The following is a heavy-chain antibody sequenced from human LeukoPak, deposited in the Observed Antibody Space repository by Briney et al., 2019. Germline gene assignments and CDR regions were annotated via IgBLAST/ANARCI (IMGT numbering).Heavy chain of an antibody. D-gene: IGHD1-26*01. CDR2: ISAYNSNK. Sequence: ASVKVSCKASGYTFTSYGISWVRLAPGQGLEWVAWISAYNSNKNSAEKFQGRVTMTIDTSASTAYMELRSLKSDDTAVYYCVRHIKPAGPWDGMDVWGQGTTVIVSS. CDR3: VRHIKPAGPWDGMDV. CDR1: GYTFTSYG. J-gene: IGHJ6*02. V-gene: IGHV1-18*04.